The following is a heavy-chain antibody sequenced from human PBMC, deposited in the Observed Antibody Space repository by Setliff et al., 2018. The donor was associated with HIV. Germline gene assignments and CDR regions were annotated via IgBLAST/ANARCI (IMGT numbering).Heavy chain of an antibody. CDR2: IFYSGHT. J-gene: IGHJ6*03. CDR3: ARGRCSGGSCYGGYYNYHVDV. Sequence: KASETLSLTCTVSGGSITRSSYYWAWIRQPPGKGLEWIGNIFYSGHTFYNPSLRSRVTISVDTSKNQFSLKLNSVTAADTAMYYCARGRCSGGSCYGGYYNYHVDVWGRGTTVTVSS. D-gene: IGHD2-15*01. V-gene: IGHV4-39*07. CDR1: GGSITRSSYY.